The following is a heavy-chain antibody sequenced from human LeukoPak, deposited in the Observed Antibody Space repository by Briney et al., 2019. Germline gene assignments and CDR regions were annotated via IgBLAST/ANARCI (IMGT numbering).Heavy chain of an antibody. J-gene: IGHJ3*02. CDR1: GGTFSSYA. CDR2: IIPIFGTA. V-gene: IGHV1-69*05. Sequence: SVKVSCKASGGTFSSYAISWVRQAPGQGLERMGGIIPIFGTANYAQKFQGRVTITTDESTSTAYMELSSLRSEDTAVYYCARDRVSYYYDSSGYLVGAFDIWGQGTMVTVSS. CDR3: ARDRVSYYYDSSGYLVGAFDI. D-gene: IGHD3-22*01.